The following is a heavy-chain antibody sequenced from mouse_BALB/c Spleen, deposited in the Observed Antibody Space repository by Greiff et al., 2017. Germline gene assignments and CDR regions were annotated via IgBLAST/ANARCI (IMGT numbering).Heavy chain of an antibody. J-gene: IGHJ3*01. V-gene: IGHV1S135*01. Sequence: EVQLQESGPELVKPGASVKVSCKASGYAFTSYNMYWVKQSHGKSLEWIGYIDPYNGGTSYNQKFKGKATLTVDKSSSTAYMHLNSLTSEDSAVYYCARGGYYYGSSYVGAWFAYWGQGTLVTVSA. D-gene: IGHD1-1*01. CDR2: IDPYNGGT. CDR1: GYAFTSYN. CDR3: ARGGYYYGSSYVGAWFAY.